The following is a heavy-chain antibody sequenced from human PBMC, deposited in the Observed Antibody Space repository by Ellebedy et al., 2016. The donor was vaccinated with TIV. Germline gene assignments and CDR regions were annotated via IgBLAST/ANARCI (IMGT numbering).Heavy chain of an antibody. CDR3: ARDVGGIYYYGMDV. CDR1: GFIFSTYG. CDR2: TSYDGSQK. D-gene: IGHD1-26*01. Sequence: GESLKISCAASGFIFSTYGMLWVRQAPGKGLEWVAVTSYDGSQKYYADSVKGRFTISRDNSKNTVFLQMNSLRAEDTSVYYCARDVGGIYYYGMDVWGQGTTVTVSS. V-gene: IGHV3-30*03. J-gene: IGHJ6*02.